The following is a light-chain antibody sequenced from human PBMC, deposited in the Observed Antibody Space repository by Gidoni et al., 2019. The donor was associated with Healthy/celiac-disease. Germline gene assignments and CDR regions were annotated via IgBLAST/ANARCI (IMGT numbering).Light chain of an antibody. CDR3: QKYNSALALT. CDR2: AAS. CDR1: QGISNY. Sequence: DLHMTQSPSSLSASVGDRVTITCRASQGISNYLALYQQKPGKVPKLLIYAASTLQSGVPSRFSGSGSGTDFTLTISSLQPEDVATDYCQKYNSALALTFGGGTKVEIK. J-gene: IGKJ4*01. V-gene: IGKV1-27*01.